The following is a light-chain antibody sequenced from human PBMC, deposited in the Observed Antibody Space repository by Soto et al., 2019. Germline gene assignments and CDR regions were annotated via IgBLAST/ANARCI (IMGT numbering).Light chain of an antibody. CDR3: CSYAGSSTWV. Sequence: QSALTQPASVSGSPGQSITISCTGTSSDVGSYKFVSWYQHHPGKAPKLILYEGSKRPSGVSDRFSGSKSGNTASLTISGLQAEDEADYYCCSYAGSSTWVFGAGTKVTVL. CDR1: SSDVGSYKF. CDR2: EGS. V-gene: IGLV2-23*01. J-gene: IGLJ3*02.